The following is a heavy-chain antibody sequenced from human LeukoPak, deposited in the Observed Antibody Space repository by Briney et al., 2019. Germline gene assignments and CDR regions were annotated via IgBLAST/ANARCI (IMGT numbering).Heavy chain of an antibody. CDR1: GGSISSSNW. CDR3: ARKSAAAGTPYFQH. J-gene: IGHJ1*01. CDR2: IYHSGST. Sequence: SGTLSLTCAVSGGSISSSNWWSWVRQPPGKGLEWIGEIYHSGSTNYNPSLKSRVTISVDKSKNQFSLKLSSATAADTAVYYCARKSAAAGTPYFQHWGQGTLVTVSS. V-gene: IGHV4-4*02. D-gene: IGHD6-13*01.